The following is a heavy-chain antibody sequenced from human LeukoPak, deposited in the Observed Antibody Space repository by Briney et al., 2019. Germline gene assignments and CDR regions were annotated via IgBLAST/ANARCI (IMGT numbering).Heavy chain of an antibody. CDR1: GFTFDDYA. CDR2: ISWNSGSI. V-gene: IGHV3-9*01. D-gene: IGHD3-22*01. Sequence: GGSLRLSCAASGFTFDDYAMHWVRHAPGKGLEWVSGISWNSGSIGYADSVKGRFTISRDNAKNSLYLQMNSLGAEDTALYYCAKDISYYDSSGYYNYWGQGTLVTVSS. CDR3: AKDISYYDSSGYYNY. J-gene: IGHJ4*02.